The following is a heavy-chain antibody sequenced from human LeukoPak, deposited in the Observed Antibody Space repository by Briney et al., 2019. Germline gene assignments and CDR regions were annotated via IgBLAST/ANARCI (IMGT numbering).Heavy chain of an antibody. CDR2: IGFRGDT. CDR1: GFTFSHSA. D-gene: IGHD4-17*01. Sequence: GGSLRLSCEASGFTFSHSAMTWVRRPPGKGLEWVSGIGFRGDTYYADSVKGRFTNSRDNSKNTLYLQMTSLRADDTAVYYCARGGNYGDYSHWGQGTQVTVSS. V-gene: IGHV3-23*01. J-gene: IGHJ4*02. CDR3: ARGGNYGDYSH.